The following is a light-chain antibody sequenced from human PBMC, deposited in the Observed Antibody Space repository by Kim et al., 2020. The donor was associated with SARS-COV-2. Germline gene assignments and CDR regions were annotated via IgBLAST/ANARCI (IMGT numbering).Light chain of an antibody. CDR2: GAS. Sequence: EIVLTQSPGTLSLSPGERATLSCRASQSVSSSYLAWYQQKPGQAPRLLIYGASSRATGIPDRFSGSGSGTYFTLTISRLEPEDFAVYYCQQIGVTFGGGTKVDIK. CDR3: QQIGVT. J-gene: IGKJ4*01. V-gene: IGKV3-20*01. CDR1: QSVSSSY.